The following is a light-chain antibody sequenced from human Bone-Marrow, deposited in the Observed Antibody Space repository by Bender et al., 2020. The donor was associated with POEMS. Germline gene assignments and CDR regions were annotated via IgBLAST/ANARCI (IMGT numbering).Light chain of an antibody. CDR3: TSYADSASANWL. CDR1: SSDVGSYNL. J-gene: IGLJ3*02. CDR2: EVS. Sequence: QSALTQPASVSGSPGQSITISCTGTSSDVGSYNLVSWYQQHPGKAPKLMIYEVSKRPSGVSNRFSGSKSGNTASLTVSGLQAEDEADYYCTSYADSASANWLFGGWTKLTV. V-gene: IGLV2-23*02.